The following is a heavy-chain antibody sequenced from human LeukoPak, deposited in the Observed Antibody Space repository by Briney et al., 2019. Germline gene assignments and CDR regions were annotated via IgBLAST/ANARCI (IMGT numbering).Heavy chain of an antibody. D-gene: IGHD2-15*01. J-gene: IGHJ5*02. CDR3: ARDSRDCSGGSCYSGLKNWFDP. CDR2: IYYSGST. Sequence: SSETLSLTCTVSGGSISSSSYYWGWIRQPQGKGLEWIGSIYYSGSTYYNPSLKSRVTISVDTSKNQFSLKLSFVTAADTAVYYCARDSRDCSGGSCYSGLKNWFDPWGQGTLVTVSS. CDR1: GGSISSSSYY. V-gene: IGHV4-39*07.